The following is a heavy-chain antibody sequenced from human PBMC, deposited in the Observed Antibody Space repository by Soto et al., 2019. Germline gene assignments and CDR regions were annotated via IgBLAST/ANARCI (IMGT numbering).Heavy chain of an antibody. J-gene: IGHJ5*02. V-gene: IGHV6-1*01. Sequence: SQTLSLTCAISGDSVSSNTASWNWIRQSPSRGLEWLGRTYFRSKWYNDYAVSVKSRIIINPNTSNNQFSLQLNSVTPEDTAVYFCAKGDNLGPKTGYAFDPWGQGIMVTVSS. CDR1: GDSVSSNTAS. D-gene: IGHD5-12*01. CDR3: AKGDNLGPKTGYAFDP. CDR2: TYFRSKWYN.